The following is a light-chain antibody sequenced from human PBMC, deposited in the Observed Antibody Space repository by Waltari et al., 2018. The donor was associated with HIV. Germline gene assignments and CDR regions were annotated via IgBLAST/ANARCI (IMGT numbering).Light chain of an antibody. Sequence: SYDLRQPPSVPVSPGQTASIPCSGDYLDHKYVSWYQQKPGQSPVVVIYHDTKRPSGIPERFSGSKSGNTATLTISGTQTMDEGDYYCQTWDNSPVLFGGGTRLTVL. CDR2: HDT. V-gene: IGLV3-1*01. J-gene: IGLJ2*01. CDR1: YLDHKY. CDR3: QTWDNSPVL.